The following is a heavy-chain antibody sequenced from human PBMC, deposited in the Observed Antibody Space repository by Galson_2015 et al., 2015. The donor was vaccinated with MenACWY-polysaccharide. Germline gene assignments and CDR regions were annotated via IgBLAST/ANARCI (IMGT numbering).Heavy chain of an antibody. Sequence: ETLSLTCTVSGSSISSSGYYWGWIRQPPGKGLEWIGTIYHRGSAYYNPSLKSRVTIYVDTSENQISLKLSSVTAADTAVYYCARLLNYVFDCWGQGTLVTVSS. CDR1: GSSISSSGYY. J-gene: IGHJ4*02. V-gene: IGHV4-39*01. CDR2: IYHRGSA. CDR3: ARLLNYVFDC. D-gene: IGHD3-10*02.